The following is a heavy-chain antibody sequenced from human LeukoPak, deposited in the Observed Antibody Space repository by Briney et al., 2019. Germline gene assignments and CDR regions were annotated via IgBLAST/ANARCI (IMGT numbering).Heavy chain of an antibody. CDR2: IKQDGSEK. CDR3: AKTRDTMIVVGTHDAFDI. J-gene: IGHJ3*02. Sequence: GGSLRLSCAASGFTFSSYWMSWVRQAPGKGLEWVANIKQDGSEKYYVNSVKGRFTISRDNSKNTLYLQMNSLRAEDTAVYYCAKTRDTMIVVGTHDAFDIWGQGTMVTVSS. D-gene: IGHD3-22*01. V-gene: IGHV3-7*03. CDR1: GFTFSSYW.